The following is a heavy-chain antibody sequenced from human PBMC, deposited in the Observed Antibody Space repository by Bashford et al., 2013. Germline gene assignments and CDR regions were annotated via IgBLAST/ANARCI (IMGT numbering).Heavy chain of an antibody. Sequence: GGSLRLSCAASGFTFTNAWMNWVRQAPGKGLEWVGRIKGNTDGGTTDYAAPVKGRFTISRDDSRSIAYLQMNSLKTEDTAVYYCTRETGGTYYFDYWGQGTLVTVSS. CDR2: IKGNTDGGTT. D-gene: IGHD1-26*01. J-gene: IGHJ4*02. V-gene: IGHV3-15*07. CDR3: TRETGGTYYFDY. CDR1: GFTFTNAW.